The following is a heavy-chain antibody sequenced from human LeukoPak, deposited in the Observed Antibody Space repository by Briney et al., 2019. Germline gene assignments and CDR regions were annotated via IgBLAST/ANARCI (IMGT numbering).Heavy chain of an antibody. CDR1: GLTFRSYA. CDR2: ISGGGVTT. Sequence: GGSLRLSCAASGLTFRSYAMSWVSQAPGKGLEWVSTISGGGVTTYYADSVKGRFTISRDNSKSTLYLQLNSLGAEDTAVYYCAKDSQDWNHHYFDYWGQGTLVTVSS. CDR3: AKDSQDWNHHYFDY. J-gene: IGHJ4*02. V-gene: IGHV3-23*01. D-gene: IGHD1-1*01.